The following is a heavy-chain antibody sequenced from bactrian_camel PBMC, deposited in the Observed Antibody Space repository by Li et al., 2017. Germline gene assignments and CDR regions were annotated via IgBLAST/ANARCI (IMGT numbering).Heavy chain of an antibody. CDR3: VRDLKGDVGNWWALSI. CDR1: GFPFSTIS. J-gene: IGHJ4*01. CDR2: IDNGVST. V-gene: IGHV3S9*01. D-gene: IGHD7*01. Sequence: HVQLVESGGGLVQPGGSLRLSCGASGFPFSTISMGWVRQVPGKGLNWVSAIDNGVSTYTDSVKGRFTVSRDNAKNTVYLQMATMKPDDTAVYYCVRDLKGDVGNWWALSIWGRGTQVTVS.